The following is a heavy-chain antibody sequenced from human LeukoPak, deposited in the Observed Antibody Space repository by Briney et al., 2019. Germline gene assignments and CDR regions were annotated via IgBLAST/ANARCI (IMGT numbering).Heavy chain of an antibody. CDR2: ISGSGGST. CDR3: AKGRVGITMIVVVMFDY. J-gene: IGHJ4*02. CDR1: GFTFSSYG. Sequence: GGSLRLSCAASGFTFSSYGMSWVRQAPGKGLEWVSAISGSGGSTYYADSVKGRFTISRDNSKNTLYLQMNSLRAEDTAVYYCAKGRVGITMIVVVMFDYWGQGTLVTVSS. V-gene: IGHV3-23*01. D-gene: IGHD3-22*01.